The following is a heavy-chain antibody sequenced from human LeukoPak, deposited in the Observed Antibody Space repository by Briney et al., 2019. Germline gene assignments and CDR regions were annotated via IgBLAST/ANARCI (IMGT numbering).Heavy chain of an antibody. CDR3: ARGRQLWFGELGYYFDY. V-gene: IGHV4-31*03. Sequence: SETLSLTCTVSGGSISSGGYYWSWIRQHPGKGLEWIGYIYYSESTYYNPSLRSRVAISVDTSKNQFSLKLSSVTAADTAVYYCARGRQLWFGELGYYFDYWGQGTLVTVSS. CDR1: GGSISSGGYY. CDR2: IYYSEST. D-gene: IGHD3-10*01. J-gene: IGHJ4*02.